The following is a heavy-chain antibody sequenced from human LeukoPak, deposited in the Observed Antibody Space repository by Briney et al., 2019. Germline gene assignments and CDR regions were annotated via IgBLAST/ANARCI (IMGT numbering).Heavy chain of an antibody. V-gene: IGHV3-23*01. CDR2: IGGSGGST. CDR3: AKLHSSGFLDY. Sequence: PGGSLRLSCAASGFTFSSYSMSWVRQAPGKGLEWVSAIGGSGGSTYYADSVKGRFTISRDNSKNTLYLQMNSLRAEDTAIYYCAKLHSSGFLDYWGQGTLVTVSS. D-gene: IGHD3-22*01. CDR1: GFTFSSYS. J-gene: IGHJ4*02.